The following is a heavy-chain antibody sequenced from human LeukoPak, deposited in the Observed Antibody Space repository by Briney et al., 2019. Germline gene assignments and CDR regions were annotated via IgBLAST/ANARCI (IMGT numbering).Heavy chain of an antibody. V-gene: IGHV4-34*01. CDR3: ARGRSLSVGRSGSLDY. Sequence: SETLSVTCAVYGGSFSGYYWSRIRQPLGEGLEWIGEINHSGSTNYNPSLKSRVTISVDTSKNQFSLKLSSVTATDTAVYYCARGRSLSVGRSGSLDYWGQGTLVTVSS. CDR1: GGSFSGYY. D-gene: IGHD1-26*01. CDR2: INHSGST. J-gene: IGHJ4*02.